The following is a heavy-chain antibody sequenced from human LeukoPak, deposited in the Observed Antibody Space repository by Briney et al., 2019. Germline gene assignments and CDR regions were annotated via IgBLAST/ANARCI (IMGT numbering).Heavy chain of an antibody. D-gene: IGHD3-22*01. J-gene: IGHJ4*02. Sequence: GASVKVSCKVSGYSLTDLSIHWVRQAPGKGLEWMGGLDPEDDKTIYAQKFKGRVTMTEDTSTDTAYMELSSLRSEATAVYYCATAPRDNSGYYYYYFDYWGQGTVVTVSS. CDR1: GYSLTDLS. CDR3: ATAPRDNSGYYYYYFDY. CDR2: LDPEDDKT. V-gene: IGHV1-24*01.